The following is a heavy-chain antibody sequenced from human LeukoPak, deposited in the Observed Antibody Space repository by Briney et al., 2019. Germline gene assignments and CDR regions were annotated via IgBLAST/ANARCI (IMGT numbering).Heavy chain of an antibody. CDR2: IYYSGST. J-gene: IGHJ4*02. Sequence: SETLSLTCTVSGGSISSYYWSWIRQPPEKGLEWIGYIYYSGSTNYNPSLKSRVTISVDTSKNQFSLKLSSVTAADTAVYYCARHFRGRSYGFVYWGQGTLVTVSS. D-gene: IGHD5-18*01. CDR1: GGSISSYY. V-gene: IGHV4-59*08. CDR3: ARHFRGRSYGFVY.